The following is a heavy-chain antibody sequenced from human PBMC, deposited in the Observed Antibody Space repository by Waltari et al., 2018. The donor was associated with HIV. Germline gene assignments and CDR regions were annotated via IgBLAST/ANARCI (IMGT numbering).Heavy chain of an antibody. CDR2: TKQSGRT. Sequence: VQLRQWSAGLLRPSETLSLTCAVYGETFTGYTWSWIRHPPGNGIEWIGDTKQSGRTNYDPSLKRPVTMSVDTYKNQFSLRLTVGTAADTAVYYCARVNQDGGNSEPLDYGGQGTLVTVAS. V-gene: IGHV4-34*01. CDR1: GETFTGYT. D-gene: IGHD2-21*02. J-gene: IGHJ4*02. CDR3: ARVNQDGGNSEPLDY.